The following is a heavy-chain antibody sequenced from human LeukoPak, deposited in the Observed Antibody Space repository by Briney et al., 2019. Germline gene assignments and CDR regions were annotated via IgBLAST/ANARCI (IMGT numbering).Heavy chain of an antibody. CDR3: ARGGMVELRGYYYYYGMDV. D-gene: IGHD1-7*01. Sequence: RGSLRLSCAASGFTVTSNYMSWVRQAPGKWLEWVSVIYSGGSTYYADSVKGRFTISIDNSKNTLYLQMNSLRAEDTAVYYCARGGMVELRGYYYYYGMDVWGQGTTVTVSS. CDR1: GFTVTSNY. J-gene: IGHJ6*02. CDR2: IYSGGST. V-gene: IGHV3-53*01.